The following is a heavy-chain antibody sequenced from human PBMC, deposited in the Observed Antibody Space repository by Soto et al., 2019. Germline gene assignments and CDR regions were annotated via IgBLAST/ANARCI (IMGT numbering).Heavy chain of an antibody. CDR3: ARGGGTSEEDWFDP. J-gene: IGHJ5*02. V-gene: IGHV4-31*03. Sequence: QVQLQESGPGLVKPSQTLSLTCTVSGGSISSGGYYWSWIRQHPGKGLEWIGYIYHSGSTYYNPSLKSRVTISVDRSKNQFSLKLSSVTAADTAVYYCARGGGTSEEDWFDPWGQGTLVTVSS. D-gene: IGHD2-2*01. CDR2: IYHSGST. CDR1: GGSISSGGYY.